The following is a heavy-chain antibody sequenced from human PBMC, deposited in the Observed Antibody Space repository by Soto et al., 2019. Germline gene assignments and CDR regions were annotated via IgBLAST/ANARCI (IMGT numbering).Heavy chain of an antibody. CDR3: ARHIKYYDILTGYYNYYYYGMDV. J-gene: IGHJ6*02. D-gene: IGHD3-9*01. CDR2: IIPIFGTA. V-gene: IGHV1-69*01. CDR1: GGTFSSYA. Sequence: QVQLVQSGAEVKKPGSSVKVSCKASGGTFSSYAISWVRQAPGQGLEWMGGIIPIFGTANYAQKFQGRVTITADESTSTAYMELSSLRSEDTAVYYCARHIKYYDILTGYYNYYYYGMDVWGQGTTVTVSS.